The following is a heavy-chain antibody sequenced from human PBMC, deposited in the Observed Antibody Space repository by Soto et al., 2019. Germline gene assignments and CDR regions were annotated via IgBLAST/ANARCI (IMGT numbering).Heavy chain of an antibody. D-gene: IGHD5-18*01. CDR1: GFTFSSYG. CDR3: AKVDTAMYGMDV. J-gene: IGHJ6*02. Sequence: GSLRLSCAASGFTFSSYGMHWVRQAPGKGLEWVAVISYDGSNKYYADSVKGRFTISRDNSKNTLYLQMNSLRAEDTAVYYCAKVDTAMYGMDVWGQGTTVTVSS. CDR2: ISYDGSNK. V-gene: IGHV3-30*18.